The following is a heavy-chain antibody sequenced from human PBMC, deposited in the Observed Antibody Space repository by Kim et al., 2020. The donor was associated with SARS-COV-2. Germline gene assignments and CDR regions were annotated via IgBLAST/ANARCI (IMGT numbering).Heavy chain of an antibody. Sequence: GGSLRLSCAASGFTFSSYAMHWVRQAPGKGLEWVAVISYDGSNKYYADSVKGRFTISRDNSKNTLYLQMNSLRADDTAVYYCARDLSLGAHQGGDDYYYGMDVWGQGTTVTVSS. J-gene: IGHJ6*02. D-gene: IGHD3-16*01. CDR3: ARDLSLGAHQGGDDYYYGMDV. CDR1: GFTFSSYA. CDR2: ISYDGSNK. V-gene: IGHV3-30-3*01.